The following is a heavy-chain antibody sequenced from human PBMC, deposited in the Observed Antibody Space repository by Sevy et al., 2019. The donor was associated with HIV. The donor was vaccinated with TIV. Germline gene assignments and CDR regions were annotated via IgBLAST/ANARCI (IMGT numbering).Heavy chain of an antibody. CDR2: IKSKTDGGTT. CDR1: GFTFSNAW. V-gene: IGHV3-15*01. CDR3: TTVIPSYGDYGAAFDI. J-gene: IGHJ3*02. Sequence: GGSLRLSCAASGFTFSNAWMSWVRQAPGKGLEWVGRIKSKTDGGTTDYAATVKGRFTISRDDSKNTLYLQMNSLKTEDTAVYYCTTVIPSYGDYGAAFDIWGQGTMVTVSS. D-gene: IGHD4-17*01.